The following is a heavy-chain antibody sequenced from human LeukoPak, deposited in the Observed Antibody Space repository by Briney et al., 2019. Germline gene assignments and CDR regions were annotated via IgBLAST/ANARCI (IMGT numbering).Heavy chain of an antibody. CDR2: ISSSSSYI. V-gene: IGHV3-21*01. CDR3: ARDVTTVTTHAFDI. J-gene: IGHJ3*02. CDR1: GFTFSSYS. Sequence: GGSLRLSCAASGFTFSSYSMNWVRQAPGKGLEWVSSISSSSSYIYYADSVKGRFTISRDNAKNSLYLQMNSLRTEDTAVYYCARDVTTVTTHAFDIWGQGTMVTVSS. D-gene: IGHD4-11*01.